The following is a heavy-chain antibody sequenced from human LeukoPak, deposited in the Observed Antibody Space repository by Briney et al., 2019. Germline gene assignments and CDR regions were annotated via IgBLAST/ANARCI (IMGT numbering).Heavy chain of an antibody. CDR3: AKRITSAGRDPIDY. J-gene: IGHJ4*02. V-gene: IGHV3-23*01. D-gene: IGHD6-13*01. CDR2: ISGSGSNT. Sequence: GGSLRLSCAASGFTFSTYAMSWVRQAPGKGLEWVSTISGSGSNTYYADSVKGRFTISRDNSKSTLYLQMNSLSAEDTAVYYCAKRITSAGRDPIDYWGQGTLVPVSS. CDR1: GFTFSTYA.